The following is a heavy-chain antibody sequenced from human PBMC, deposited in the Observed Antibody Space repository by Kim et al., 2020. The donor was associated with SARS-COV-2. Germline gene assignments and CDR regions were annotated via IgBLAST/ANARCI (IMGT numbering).Heavy chain of an antibody. Sequence: GGSLRLSCAASGFTFSSYAMSWVRQAPGKGLEWVSAISGSGGSTYYADSVKGRFTISRDNSKNTLYLQMNSLRAEDTAVYYCATRKDDYPTPGEPQIWYFDLWGRGTLVTVSS. CDR3: ATRKDDYPTPGEPQIWYFDL. V-gene: IGHV3-23*01. D-gene: IGHD4-17*01. CDR2: ISGSGGST. CDR1: GFTFSSYA. J-gene: IGHJ2*01.